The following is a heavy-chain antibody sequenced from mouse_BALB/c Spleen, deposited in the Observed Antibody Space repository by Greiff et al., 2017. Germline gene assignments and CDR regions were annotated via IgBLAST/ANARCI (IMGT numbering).Heavy chain of an antibody. V-gene: IGHV8-8*01. CDR1: GFSLSTSGMG. CDR2: IWWDDDK. CDR3: TRIECGNAWFAY. J-gene: IGHJ3*01. D-gene: IGHD2-10*02. Sequence: QVTLKVSGPGILQPSQTLSLTCSFSGFSLSTSGMGVGWIRQPSGMGLEWLAHIWWDDDKRYNPALKSRLTISKDTSSNQVFLKIASVDTADTATYCATRIECGNAWFAYWGQGTLVTVSA.